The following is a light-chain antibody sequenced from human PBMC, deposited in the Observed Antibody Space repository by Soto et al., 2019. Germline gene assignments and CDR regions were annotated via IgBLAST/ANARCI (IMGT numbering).Light chain of an antibody. Sequence: EIVLTQSPGTLSFSPGDRATLSCRASQSVSSTSLAWYQHKPGQAPRLLIYAASNRATGIPGRFSGSGSGTDFTLTISRLEPEDFALYYCQHYDGSPPWTFGQGTKVDIK. CDR3: QHYDGSPPWT. J-gene: IGKJ1*01. CDR1: QSVSSTS. CDR2: AAS. V-gene: IGKV3-20*01.